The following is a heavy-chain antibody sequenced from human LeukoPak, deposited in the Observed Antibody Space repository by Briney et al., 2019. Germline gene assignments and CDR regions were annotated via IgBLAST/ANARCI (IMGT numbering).Heavy chain of an antibody. CDR3: AKAMAGSTYYFDS. CDR2: ISASGGST. Sequence: GRSLRLSCAASGFTFSSYAMNWVRQAPEKGLEWVSAISASGGSTYYADSVKGRFTISRDTSKNTLYLQMSSLRGEDTAVYYCAKAMAGSTYYFDSWGQGTLVTVSS. J-gene: IGHJ4*02. V-gene: IGHV3-23*01. D-gene: IGHD6-19*01. CDR1: GFTFSSYA.